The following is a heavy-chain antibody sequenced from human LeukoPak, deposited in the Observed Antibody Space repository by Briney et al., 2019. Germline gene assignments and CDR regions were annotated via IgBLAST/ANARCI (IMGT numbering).Heavy chain of an antibody. CDR1: GFTFSNYA. D-gene: IGHD3-10*01. V-gene: IGHV3-7*01. J-gene: IGHJ5*02. Sequence: PGGSLRLSCAASGFTFSNYAMRWVRQAPGKGLEWVATINQDGSEKYFMDSLKGRLIISRDNAKNSLHLQMNSLRAEDTAVYYCVKPYYFSSGSLTWGQGTLVTVSS. CDR3: VKPYYFSSGSLT. CDR2: INQDGSEK.